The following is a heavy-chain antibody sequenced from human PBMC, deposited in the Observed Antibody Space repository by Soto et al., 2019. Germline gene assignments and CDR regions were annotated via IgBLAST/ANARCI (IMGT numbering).Heavy chain of an antibody. CDR1: GDSISSGGYY. CDR3: ARVTPAAGTPY. J-gene: IGHJ4*02. Sequence: VQLQESGPGLVKPSQTLSLTCSVSGDSISSGGYYWSWIRQHPGKGLEWVGYIDYSGSTYYNSSLKSRLTISADMSKNQFSLKLMSVTAADTAVYYCARVTPAAGTPYWGQGTLVTVSS. CDR2: IDYSGST. V-gene: IGHV4-31*03. D-gene: IGHD6-13*01.